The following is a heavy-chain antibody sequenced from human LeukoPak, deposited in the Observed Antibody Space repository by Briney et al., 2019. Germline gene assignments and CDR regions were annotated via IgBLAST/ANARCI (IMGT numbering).Heavy chain of an antibody. Sequence: GGSLRLSCAASGFTFSSYSMNWVRQAPGKGLEWVSSISSSSSYIYYADTVKGRFTISRDNAKNSLYLQMNSLRAEDTAVYYCARYQGSGWYDIPYWGQGTLVTVSS. V-gene: IGHV3-21*01. D-gene: IGHD6-19*01. CDR2: ISSSSSYI. CDR1: GFTFSSYS. CDR3: ARYQGSGWYDIPY. J-gene: IGHJ4*02.